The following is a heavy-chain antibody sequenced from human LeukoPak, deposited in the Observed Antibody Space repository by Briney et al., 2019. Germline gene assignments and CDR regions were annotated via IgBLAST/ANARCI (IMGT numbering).Heavy chain of an antibody. CDR1: GFTFSSYS. V-gene: IGHV3-21*01. J-gene: IGHJ4*02. D-gene: IGHD5-12*01. Sequence: GGSLRLSCAASGFTFSSYSINWVRQAPGKGLEWVSSISSSSSFISYADSVKGRFTISSDNTKNPVFLQMNSLRVEAAAVYYCVRDWGYTGNFGFWGQGTLVTVSS. CDR3: VRDWGYTGNFGF. CDR2: ISSSSSFI.